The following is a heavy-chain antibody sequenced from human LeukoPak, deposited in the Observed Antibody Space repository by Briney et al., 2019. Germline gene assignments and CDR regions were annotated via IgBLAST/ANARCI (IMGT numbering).Heavy chain of an antibody. CDR3: ARPLSWGPHSNSFDY. J-gene: IGHJ4*02. CDR1: GESFSGYY. D-gene: IGHD6-13*01. V-gene: IGHV4-34*01. Sequence: MPSETLSLTCAVYGESFSGYYWTWIRQPPGKGLEWIGEINHSGSTNYNPSLKSRVTISVDTSKNQISLKLSSVTAADTAVYYYARPLSWGPHSNSFDYWGQGTLVTVSS. CDR2: INHSGST.